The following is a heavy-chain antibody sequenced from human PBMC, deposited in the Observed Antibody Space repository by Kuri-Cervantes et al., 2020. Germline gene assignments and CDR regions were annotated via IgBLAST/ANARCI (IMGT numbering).Heavy chain of an antibody. J-gene: IGHJ4*02. CDR2: IYSGGST. Sequence: GESLKISCAASGFTFSSYDMSWVRQAPGKGLEWVSVIYSGGSTYYADSVKGRFTISRDNSKNTLYLQMNSLRAEDTAVYYCAKDSYWGQGTLVTVSS. V-gene: IGHV3-66*02. CDR1: GFTFSSYD. CDR3: AKDSY.